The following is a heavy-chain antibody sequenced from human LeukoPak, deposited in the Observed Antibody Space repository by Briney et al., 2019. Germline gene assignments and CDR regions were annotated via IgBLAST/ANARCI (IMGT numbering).Heavy chain of an antibody. V-gene: IGHV3-30-3*01. CDR1: GFTFSSYA. J-gene: IGHJ4*02. CDR2: ISYDGSNK. D-gene: IGHD1-1*01. Sequence: GRSLRLSCAASGFTFSSYAMHWVRQAPGKGLEWVAIISYDGSNKYYADSVKGRFTISRDNSKNTLYLQMNSLRAEDTAVYYCARDTNWNFDYWGQGTLVTASS. CDR3: ARDTNWNFDY.